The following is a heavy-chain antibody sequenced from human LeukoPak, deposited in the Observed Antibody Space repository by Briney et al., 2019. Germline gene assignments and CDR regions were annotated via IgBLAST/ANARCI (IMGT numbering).Heavy chain of an antibody. CDR1: GYTFTSYY. D-gene: IGHD3-22*01. CDR2: INPSGGST. Sequence: ASVKVSGKASGYTFTSYYMHWVRQAPGQGLEWMGIINPSGGSTSYAQKFQGRVTMTRDTYTSTVYMELSSLRSEDTAVYYCARGGNVYDSSGYTGGTDYWGQGTLVTVSS. J-gene: IGHJ4*02. V-gene: IGHV1-46*01. CDR3: ARGGNVYDSSGYTGGTDY.